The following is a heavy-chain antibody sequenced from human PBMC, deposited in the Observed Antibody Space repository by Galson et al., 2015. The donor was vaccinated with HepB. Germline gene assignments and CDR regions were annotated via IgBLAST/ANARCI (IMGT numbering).Heavy chain of an antibody. J-gene: IGHJ4*02. V-gene: IGHV3-23*01. CDR3: ARVHPEYTSGWYRQALYSFDS. CDR1: GFTFSSYA. CDR2: IGGSSSSVSDSPGSP. Sequence: SLRLSCAASGFTFSSYAMGWVRQAPGKGLEWVSSIGGSSSSVSDSPGSPYYADSVKGRFTVSRDNSKSTLFLHMSSLRAEDTAMYYCARVHPEYTSGWYRQALYSFDSWGQGTLVAVSS. D-gene: IGHD6-19*01.